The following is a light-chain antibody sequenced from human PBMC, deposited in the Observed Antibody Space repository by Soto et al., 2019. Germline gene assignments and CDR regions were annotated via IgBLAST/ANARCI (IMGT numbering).Light chain of an antibody. CDR3: QQYGSSHWT. CDR2: GAS. CDR1: QSVPRTY. V-gene: IGKV3-20*01. J-gene: IGKJ1*01. Sequence: DTVLTQYPGTLSLSLGDRATLSCRASQSVPRTYLAWYQQRPGQAPSLLIYGASSRATGIPDRFSGSGSGTDFTLTISRLEPEDFGVYYCQQYGSSHWTFGQGTKVDIK.